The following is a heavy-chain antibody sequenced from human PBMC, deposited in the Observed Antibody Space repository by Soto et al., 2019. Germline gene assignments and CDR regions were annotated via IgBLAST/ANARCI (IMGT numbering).Heavy chain of an antibody. CDR1: GFTVSSNY. CDR3: ARDRGSSWPGGYFDL. CDR2: IYSGGST. Sequence: EVQLVESGGGLIQPGGSLRLSCAASGFTVSSNYMSWLRQSPGKGLEWVSVIYSGGSTYYADSVKGRFTISRDNSKNTLYLQMNSLRAEDTAVYYCARDRGSSWPGGYFDLWGRGTLVTVSS. J-gene: IGHJ2*01. V-gene: IGHV3-53*01. D-gene: IGHD6-13*01.